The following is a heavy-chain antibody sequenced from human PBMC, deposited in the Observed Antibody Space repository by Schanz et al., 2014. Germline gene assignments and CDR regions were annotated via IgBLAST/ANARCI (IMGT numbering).Heavy chain of an antibody. Sequence: QVQLVQSGAEMKKPGASVKVSCKASGYTFTSYDINWVRQATGQGLEWMGWMNSKTGNTGYAQRFQGRVTMTRNTSITTAYLELSSLRSGDTAVYYCTKGRTFGRWGQGTLXAVSS. CDR3: TKGRTFGR. CDR2: MNSKTGNT. D-gene: IGHD3-16*01. V-gene: IGHV1-8*01. CDR1: GYTFTSYD. J-gene: IGHJ4*02.